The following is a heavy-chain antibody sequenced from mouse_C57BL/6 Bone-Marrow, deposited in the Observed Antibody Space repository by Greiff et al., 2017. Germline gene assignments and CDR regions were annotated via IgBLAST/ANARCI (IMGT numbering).Heavy chain of an antibody. CDR2: ISYDGSN. CDR1: GYFITSGYY. Sequence: EVQVVESGPGLVKPSQSLSFTCSVTGYFITSGYYWNWIRQFPGNKLEWMGYISYDGSNNYNPSLQDRFSFTRGTSKKQFLLKLKSVTTEDTATYYCARWHYCGNAWGQGTTLTVSS. V-gene: IGHV3-6*01. J-gene: IGHJ2*01. CDR3: ARWHYCGNA. D-gene: IGHD1-1*01.